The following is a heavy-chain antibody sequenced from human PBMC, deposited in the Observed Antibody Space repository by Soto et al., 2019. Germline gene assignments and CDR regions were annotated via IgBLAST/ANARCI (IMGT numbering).Heavy chain of an antibody. CDR1: GITFSNYW. CDR2: IKQDGREK. J-gene: IGHJ3*02. Sequence: EVDLVESGGGLVQPGGSLRLSCAASGITFSNYWMTWVRQAPGMGLEWVANIKQDGREKNYIDTVKGRYTISRDNAKNTLYLKMNSLRAEDTAVYYCARDQDDSSDAFDIWGQGTMVTVSS. V-gene: IGHV3-7*01. D-gene: IGHD3-3*01. CDR3: ARDQDDSSDAFDI.